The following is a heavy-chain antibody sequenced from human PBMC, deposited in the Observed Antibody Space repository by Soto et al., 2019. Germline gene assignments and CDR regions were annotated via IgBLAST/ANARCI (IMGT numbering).Heavy chain of an antibody. CDR2: MYYSGST. CDR1: GASISTSNYH. V-gene: IGHV4-39*07. Sequence: PKTLYLTFTVSGASISTSNYHCGRIRQPPVKGLEWIGSMYYSGSTYYNPSLKSRVTISVDTSKNQFSLKLTSVTAADTAVYYCAREFYYDSSGHTSAAFDIWGQGTMVT. D-gene: IGHD3-22*01. CDR3: AREFYYDSSGHTSAAFDI. J-gene: IGHJ3*02.